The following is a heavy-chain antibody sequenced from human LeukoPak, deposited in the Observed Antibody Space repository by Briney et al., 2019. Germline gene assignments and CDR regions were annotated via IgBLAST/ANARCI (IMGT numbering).Heavy chain of an antibody. J-gene: IGHJ2*01. Sequence: SVKVSCKASGGTFISYAISGVGQAAGQGGEGMGGIIPIFGTANYAQKFKGRVTITTDEYTSTAYMELSSLRSEDTAVYYCASPYYYDSSGYQRAHWYFDLWGRGTLVTVSS. CDR3: ASPYYYDSSGYQRAHWYFDL. D-gene: IGHD3-22*01. V-gene: IGHV1-69*05. CDR2: IIPIFGTA. CDR1: GGTFISYA.